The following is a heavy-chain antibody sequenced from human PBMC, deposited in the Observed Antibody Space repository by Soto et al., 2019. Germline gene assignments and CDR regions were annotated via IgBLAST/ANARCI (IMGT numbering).Heavy chain of an antibody. CDR1: GFTFSSYG. V-gene: IGHV3-30*18. Sequence: LRLSCAASGFTFSSYGMHWVRQAPGKGLEWVAVISYDGSNKYYADSVKGRFTISRDNSKNTLYLQMNSLRAEDTAVYYCAKGYSSSGWYLDYWGQGTLVTVS. CDR2: ISYDGSNK. D-gene: IGHD6-19*01. J-gene: IGHJ4*02. CDR3: AKGYSSSGWYLDY.